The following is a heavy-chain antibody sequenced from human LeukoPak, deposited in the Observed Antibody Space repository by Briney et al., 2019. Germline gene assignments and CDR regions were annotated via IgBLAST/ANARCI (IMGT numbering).Heavy chain of an antibody. V-gene: IGHV4-61*02. CDR1: GGSISTSNYY. Sequence: SETLSLTCTVSGGSISTSNYYWNCLRQPPGKGLEWIGRIYTSGSTNYNPSLESLATMSVDTSKNQFSLKLTSVTAADTAVYYCARDRYYYDSIGYYQLDYWGQGTLVTVSS. CDR3: ARDRYYYDSIGYYQLDY. CDR2: IYTSGST. J-gene: IGHJ4*02. D-gene: IGHD3-22*01.